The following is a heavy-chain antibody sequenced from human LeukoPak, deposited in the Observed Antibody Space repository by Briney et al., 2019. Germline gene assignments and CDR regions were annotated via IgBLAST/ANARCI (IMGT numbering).Heavy chain of an antibody. CDR3: ASGRTDIVVVPATLRNYYFDY. V-gene: IGHV1-69*06. CDR1: GGTFSSYD. CDR2: IMPMFGTA. J-gene: IGHJ4*02. D-gene: IGHD2-2*01. Sequence: GASVKVSCKASGGTFSSYDISWVRQAPGQGLEWMGGIMPMFGTANYAQKFQGRVTITADKSTSTAYMELSSPRSEDTAVYYCASGRTDIVVVPATLRNYYFDYWGQGTLVTVSS.